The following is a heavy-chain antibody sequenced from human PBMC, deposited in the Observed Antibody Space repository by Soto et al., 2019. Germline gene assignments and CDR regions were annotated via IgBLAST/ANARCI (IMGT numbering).Heavy chain of an antibody. J-gene: IGHJ4*02. CDR2: MDQDGSET. Sequence: EVQLVESGGGLVQPGGSLRLSCAASGFTSSTYWMTWVRQPPGKGLEWVANMDQDGSETYYVDSVRGRFTVSRDNAKNSLYLQMNSLRVEDTAVYYCVCGGNFFIYWGQGTLVTVSP. CDR3: VCGGNFFIY. V-gene: IGHV3-7*01. CDR1: GFTSSTYW. D-gene: IGHD3-16*01.